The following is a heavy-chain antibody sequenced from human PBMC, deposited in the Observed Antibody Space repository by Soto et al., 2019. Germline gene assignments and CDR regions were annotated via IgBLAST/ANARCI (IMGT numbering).Heavy chain of an antibody. CDR1: GGSISSYY. CDR3: ARDSNYNFSSAYYYYYYGMEV. D-gene: IGHD3-3*01. V-gene: IGHV4-4*07. Sequence: SETLSLTCNVSGGSISSYYWSWIRQTAGKGLEWIGRIYTSGSHNYNTSPKSRVTMSVDTSQNQFSLELSSVTAADTAVYYCARDSNYNFSSAYYYYYYGMEVWGQGTPVTVSS. CDR2: IYTSGSH. J-gene: IGHJ6*02.